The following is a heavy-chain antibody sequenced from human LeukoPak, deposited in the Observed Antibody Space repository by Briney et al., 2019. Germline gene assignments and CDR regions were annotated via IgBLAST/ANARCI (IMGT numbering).Heavy chain of an antibody. Sequence: GESLKISCKGSGYSFTSHWIGWVRQMPGKGLEWMGIISGDESDTRYSPSFQGQVTISADKSISTTYLQWSSLKASDTAMYYCARHRGMKQQLDNWGQGTLVTVSS. D-gene: IGHD6-13*01. CDR3: ARHRGMKQQLDN. V-gene: IGHV5-51*01. J-gene: IGHJ4*02. CDR2: ISGDESDT. CDR1: GYSFTSHW.